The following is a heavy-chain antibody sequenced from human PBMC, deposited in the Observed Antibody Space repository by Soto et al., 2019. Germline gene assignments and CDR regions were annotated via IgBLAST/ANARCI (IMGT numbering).Heavy chain of an antibody. CDR2: FTTGGST. Sequence: GGSLRLSCAASGFTFSIYAMSWVRQAPGKGLEWVSGFTTGGSTYYADSVKGRFTISRDTSKNTLYLQMNSLRAEDTAVYYCAKDRGAAGPYYYYGMDVWGQGTTVTVSS. V-gene: IGHV3-23*01. J-gene: IGHJ6*02. CDR3: AKDRGAAGPYYYYGMDV. CDR1: GFTFSIYA. D-gene: IGHD6-13*01.